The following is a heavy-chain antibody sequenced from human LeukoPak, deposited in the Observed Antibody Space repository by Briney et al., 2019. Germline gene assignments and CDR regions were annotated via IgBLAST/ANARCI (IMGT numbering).Heavy chain of an antibody. CDR3: ARRKVRLYYYDSSGYPFDY. J-gene: IGHJ4*02. Sequence: SETLSLTCTVSGGSISSYYWSWIRQPPGKGLEWIGYIYYSGSTNYNPSLKSRVTISVDTSKNQFSLKLSSVTAADTAVYYCARRKVRLYYYDSSGYPFDYWGQGTLVTVSS. CDR2: IYYSGST. CDR1: GGSISSYY. D-gene: IGHD3-22*01. V-gene: IGHV4-59*12.